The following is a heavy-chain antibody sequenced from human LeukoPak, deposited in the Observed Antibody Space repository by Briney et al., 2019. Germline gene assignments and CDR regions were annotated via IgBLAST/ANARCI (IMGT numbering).Heavy chain of an antibody. Sequence: PGESLKISCKSSGYTFTNYWIGWVRQMPGKGLEWMGIIYVGNSETRYSPSCQGQVTISADRSTTTAYLQWRSLKASDTAMYYCARSIGGTYFDYWGQGALVTVSS. CDR2: IYVGNSET. J-gene: IGHJ4*02. CDR3: ARSIGGTYFDY. V-gene: IGHV5-51*01. D-gene: IGHD2-21*01. CDR1: GYTFTNYW.